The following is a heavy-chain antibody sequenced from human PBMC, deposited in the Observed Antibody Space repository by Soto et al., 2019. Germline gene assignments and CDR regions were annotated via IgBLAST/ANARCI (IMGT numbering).Heavy chain of an antibody. J-gene: IGHJ6*02. D-gene: IGHD4-4*01. CDR2: INAGNGNT. V-gene: IGHV1-3*01. Sequence: SSVKVSCKASGYTFTSYAMHWVRQAPGQGLEWMGWINAGNGNTKYSQKFQGRVTITRDTSASTAYMELSSLRSEDTAVYYCARAGSTVTYYYYGMDVWGQGTTVTVSS. CDR1: GYTFTSYA. CDR3: ARAGSTVTYYYYGMDV.